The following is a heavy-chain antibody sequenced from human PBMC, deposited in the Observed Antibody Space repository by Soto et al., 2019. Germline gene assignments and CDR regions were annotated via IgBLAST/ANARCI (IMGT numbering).Heavy chain of an antibody. J-gene: IGHJ4*02. CDR1: GFTFSSYA. Sequence: GGSLRVSCAASGFTFSSYAMSWVRQTPGKGLEWVSTLSGSGGTTYYADSVKGQFTISRDNSKSTLYLQMNSLRAEDTAVYYCATHDGPAAAGLVLDFWGQGTLVTVSS. CDR3: ATHDGPAAAGLVLDF. D-gene: IGHD6-13*01. CDR2: LSGSGGTT. V-gene: IGHV3-23*01.